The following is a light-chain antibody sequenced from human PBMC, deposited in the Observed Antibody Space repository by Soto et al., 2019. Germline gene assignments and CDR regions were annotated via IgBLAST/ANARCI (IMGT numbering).Light chain of an antibody. V-gene: IGKV3-15*01. Sequence: EIVMTPSPATLSVSPGERATLSCRASQSVSSNLVWYQQKPVQAPRLLIYGASTRATGLPARFSGSGSGTEFTLTISSLQSEDFAVYYCQQYNNSPAVTFGGGTKVEIK. J-gene: IGKJ4*01. CDR1: QSVSSN. CDR3: QQYNNSPAVT. CDR2: GAS.